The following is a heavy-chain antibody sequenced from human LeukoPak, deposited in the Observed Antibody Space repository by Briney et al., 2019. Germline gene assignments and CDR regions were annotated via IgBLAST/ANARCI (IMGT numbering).Heavy chain of an antibody. Sequence: ASVKVSCKASGYTFTGYYIHWVRQAPGQGLEWMGWINPNNGGTNYAQKFQTRVTMTRATSISTAYMELRRLRSDDTAVYFCARVMRATEGFNFDYWGQGSLVTVSS. CDR2: INPNNGGT. CDR3: ARVMRATEGFNFDY. CDR1: GYTFTGYY. J-gene: IGHJ4*02. V-gene: IGHV1-2*02.